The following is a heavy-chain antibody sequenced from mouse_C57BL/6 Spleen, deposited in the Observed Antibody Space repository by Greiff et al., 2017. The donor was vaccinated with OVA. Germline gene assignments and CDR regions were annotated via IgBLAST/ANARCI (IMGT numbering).Heavy chain of an antibody. D-gene: IGHD2-14*01. CDR2: INPNNGGT. Sequence: VQLQQSGPELVKPGASVKISCKASGYTFTDYYMNWVKQSPGKSLEWIGDINPNNGGTSYNQKFKGKATLTVDKSSSTAYMELRSLTSEDSAVCYCARWGVRQGGFGYWGQGTTLTVSS. CDR3: ARWGVRQGGFGY. CDR1: GYTFTDYY. V-gene: IGHV1-26*01. J-gene: IGHJ2*01.